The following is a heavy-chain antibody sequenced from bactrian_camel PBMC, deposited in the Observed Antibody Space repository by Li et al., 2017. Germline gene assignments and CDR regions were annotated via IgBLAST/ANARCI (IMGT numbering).Heavy chain of an antibody. V-gene: IGHV3S6*01. Sequence: VQLVESGGGLVQPGGSLRLSCAASGFTFSRYWMTWVRQAPGKGLEWVSSIDSDPGDTDTYYADSVKGRFTISRDNAKNTLYLQANSLKPEDTALYYCAAEVGRGVGLAFGYWGQGTQVTVS. D-gene: IGHD1*01. CDR3: AAEVGRGVGLAFGY. CDR2: IDSDPGDTDT. J-gene: IGHJ6*01. CDR1: GFTFSRYW.